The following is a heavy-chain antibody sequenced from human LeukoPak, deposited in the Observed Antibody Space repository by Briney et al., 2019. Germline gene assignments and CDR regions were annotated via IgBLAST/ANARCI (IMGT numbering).Heavy chain of an antibody. D-gene: IGHD3-16*02. CDR1: GYTFTSYG. V-gene: IGHV1-18*01. CDR2: ISAYNGNT. CDR3: ARDMITFGGVIEGEDY. Sequence: GASVKVSCKASGYTFTSYGISWVRQAPGQGLEWMGWISAYNGNTNYAQKLQGRVTMTTDTSTNTAYMELRSLRSDDTAVYYCARDMITFGGVIEGEDYWGQGTLVTVSS. J-gene: IGHJ4*02.